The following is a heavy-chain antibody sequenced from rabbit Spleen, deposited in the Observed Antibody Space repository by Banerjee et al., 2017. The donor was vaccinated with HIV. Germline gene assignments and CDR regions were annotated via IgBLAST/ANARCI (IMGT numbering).Heavy chain of an antibody. CDR3: ARDAGSGPYIDGYFDL. Sequence: QQLVESGGGLVKPGASLTLTCKASGFSFSSGYDMCWVRQAPGKGLEWIACIYPGGSGNTYSATWAKGRFTISKASSTTVTLQMTSLTVADTATYFCARDAGSGPYIDGYFDLWGPGTLVTVS. D-gene: IGHD8-1*01. V-gene: IGHV1S40*01. J-gene: IGHJ4*01. CDR2: IYPGGSGNT. CDR1: GFSFSSGYD.